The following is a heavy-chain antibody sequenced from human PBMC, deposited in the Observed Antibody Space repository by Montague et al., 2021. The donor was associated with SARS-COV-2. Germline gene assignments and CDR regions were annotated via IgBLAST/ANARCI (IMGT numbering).Heavy chain of an antibody. CDR1: GGSISSYY. CDR2: IYYSGST. J-gene: IGHJ6*02. Sequence: SETLSLTCTVSGGSISSYYWSWIRQPPGKGLEWIGYIYYSGSTKYNPSLTSRVTISADTSKNQFSLNLSSVTAADTAVYYCVREGVQRWSWGMNVWGQGTTVTVPS. CDR3: VREGVQRWSWGMNV. V-gene: IGHV4-59*13. D-gene: IGHD5-18*01.